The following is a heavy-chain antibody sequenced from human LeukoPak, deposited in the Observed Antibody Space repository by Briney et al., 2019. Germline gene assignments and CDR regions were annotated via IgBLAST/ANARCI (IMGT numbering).Heavy chain of an antibody. CDR1: GFTFSSYA. CDR3: AKSGIAADTGVVDY. V-gene: IGHV3-30-3*02. D-gene: IGHD6-13*01. Sequence: GGSLRLSCAASGFTFSSYAMHWVRQAPGKGLEWVAVISYDGSNKYYADSVKGRFTISRDNSKNTLYLQMNSLRAEDTAVYYCAKSGIAADTGVVDYWGQGTLVTVSS. J-gene: IGHJ4*02. CDR2: ISYDGSNK.